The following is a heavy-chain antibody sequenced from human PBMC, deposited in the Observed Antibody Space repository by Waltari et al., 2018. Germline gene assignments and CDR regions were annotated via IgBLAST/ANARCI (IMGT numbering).Heavy chain of an antibody. CDR3: ARVIISRAGKGIDY. Sequence: EVQLVESGGGLVQPGRSLRLLCAASGFTFADYALLRLRHAPGKGLGWVSGISWNSGSIGYADADKGRFTISRDNANNTLYLQMNSLRAEDTAVYYCARVIISRAGKGIDYWGQGTLVTVSS. D-gene: IGHD6-13*01. V-gene: IGHV3-9*01. J-gene: IGHJ4*02. CDR1: GFTFADYA. CDR2: ISWNSGSI.